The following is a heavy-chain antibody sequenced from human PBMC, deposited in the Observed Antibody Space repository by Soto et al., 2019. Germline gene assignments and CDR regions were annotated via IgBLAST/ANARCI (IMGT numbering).Heavy chain of an antibody. V-gene: IGHV3-33*01. CDR2: TWFDGSKT. CDR1: GFFISSYG. Sequence: QVQLVESGGGVVQPGRSLRLSCAASGFFISSYGMHWVRQAPGKGLEWVAMTWFDGSKTYYADSVKGRFTVSRDNSNNIVYLEMGSLRVEDTAVYFCASELGYSSTWPRYWGQGALVTVSS. D-gene: IGHD2-2*01. J-gene: IGHJ4*02. CDR3: ASELGYSSTWPRY.